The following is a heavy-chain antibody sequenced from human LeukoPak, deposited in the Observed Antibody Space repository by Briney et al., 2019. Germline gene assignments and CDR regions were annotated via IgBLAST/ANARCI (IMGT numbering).Heavy chain of an antibody. CDR2: INHSGST. CDR1: GGSFSAYY. D-gene: IGHD3-9*01. Sequence: SETLSLTCAVYGGSFSAYYWSWLRRPPGKGLEWIGEINHSGSTNYNPSLKSRVTISVDTSKNQFSLKLSSVTAADTAVYYCARLRYFGGPTSYYYYYYMDVWGKGTTVIVSS. V-gene: IGHV4-34*01. J-gene: IGHJ6*03. CDR3: ARLRYFGGPTSYYYYYYMDV.